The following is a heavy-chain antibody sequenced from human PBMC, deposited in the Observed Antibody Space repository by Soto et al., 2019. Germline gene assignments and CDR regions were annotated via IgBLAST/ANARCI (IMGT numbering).Heavy chain of an antibody. V-gene: IGHV1-69*01. Sequence: QVQLVQSGAEVKKPGSSVKVSCKASGGTFSSYAISWVRQSPGQGLEWLGGIIPIFGTANYAQKFQGRVTLTADESTSTTYMELSSLRSEDTALYYCARLLTLPSGQISFDYWGQGTLVTVSS. CDR3: ARLLTLPSGQISFDY. J-gene: IGHJ4*02. CDR2: IIPIFGTA. D-gene: IGHD2-15*01. CDR1: GGTFSSYA.